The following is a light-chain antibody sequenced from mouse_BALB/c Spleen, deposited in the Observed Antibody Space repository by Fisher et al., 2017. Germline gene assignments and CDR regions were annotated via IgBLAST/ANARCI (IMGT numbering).Light chain of an antibody. CDR1: SSVSY. J-gene: IGKJ4*01. Sequence: IVMTQTPAIMSASPGEKVTISCSASSSVSYMYWYQQKPGTSPKLWIYSTSNLASGVPARFSDSGSRTDFTLTIDPVEADDAATYYCQQNNEDPFTFGSGTKLEIK. V-gene: IGKV4-57*01. CDR3: QQNNEDPFT. CDR2: STS.